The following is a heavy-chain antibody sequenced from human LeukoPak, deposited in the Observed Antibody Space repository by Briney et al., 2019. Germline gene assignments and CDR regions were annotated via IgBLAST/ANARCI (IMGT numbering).Heavy chain of an antibody. CDR2: IGLDERST. CDR3: AREGHYDILTGYYYHYYYMDV. J-gene: IGHJ6*03. V-gene: IGHV3-74*01. CDR1: GFTFSPFW. Sequence: PGGSLRLSCATSGFTFSPFWIHWVRQSPGKGLEWVSRIGLDERSTNYANSVKGRFTISRDNAKSTVYLQMNSLRADDTAVYYCAREGHYDILTGYYYHYYYMDVWGKGTTVTVSS. D-gene: IGHD3-9*01.